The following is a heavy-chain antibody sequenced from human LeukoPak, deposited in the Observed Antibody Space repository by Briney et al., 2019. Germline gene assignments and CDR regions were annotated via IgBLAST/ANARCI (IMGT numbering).Heavy chain of an antibody. J-gene: IGHJ1*01. D-gene: IGHD6-13*01. CDR1: GFTFSSYW. CDR2: IKQDGREK. V-gene: IGHV3-7*01. CDR3: ARDPPLIAAAGSRYFQH. Sequence: PGGSLRLSCAASGFTFSSYWMTWVRQAPGKGLEWVANIKQDGREKYYVDSVKGRFTISRDNAKNSLYLQMNSLRAEDTAVYYCARDPPLIAAAGSRYFQHWGQGTLVTVSS.